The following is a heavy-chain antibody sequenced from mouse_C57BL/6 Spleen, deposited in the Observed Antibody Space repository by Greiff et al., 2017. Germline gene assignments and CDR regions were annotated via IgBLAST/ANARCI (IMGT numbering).Heavy chain of an antibody. Sequence: EVKLVESGGGLVQPGGSLSLSCAASGFTFTDYYMSWVRQPPGKALEWLGFIRNKANGYTTEYSASVKGRFTISRDNSQSILYLQMNALRAEDSATYYCARYYYSKGYYARDYWGQGTSVTVSS. CDR3: ARYYYSKGYYARDY. D-gene: IGHD2-5*01. CDR2: IRNKANGYTT. CDR1: GFTFTDYY. J-gene: IGHJ4*01. V-gene: IGHV7-3*01.